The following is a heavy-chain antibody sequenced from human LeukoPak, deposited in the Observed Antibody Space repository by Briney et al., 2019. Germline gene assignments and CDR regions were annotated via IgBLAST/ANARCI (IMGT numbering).Heavy chain of an antibody. V-gene: IGHV3-23*01. J-gene: IGHJ5*02. Sequence: PGGTLRLSCAASGFTFSYYGMSWVRQAPGKGLEWVSDINGSGGSTYYADSVKGRFTISRDNSKNTLYLQMNSLRAEDTAVYYCAKKYSTGLDPWGQGTLVTVSS. D-gene: IGHD1-26*01. CDR3: AKKYSTGLDP. CDR1: GFTFSYYG. CDR2: INGSGGST.